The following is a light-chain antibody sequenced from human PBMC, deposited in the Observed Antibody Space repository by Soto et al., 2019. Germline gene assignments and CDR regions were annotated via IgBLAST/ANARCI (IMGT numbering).Light chain of an antibody. CDR1: QSISSW. CDR3: QQSYSTPWT. Sequence: DIQMTQSPSTLSASVGDRVTITCLASQSISSWLAWYQQKPGKAPKLLIYDASSLESGVPSRFSGSGSGTSFTLTISSLLPEDFATYSCQQSYSTPWTFGQGTKVDI. J-gene: IGKJ1*01. CDR2: DAS. V-gene: IGKV1-5*01.